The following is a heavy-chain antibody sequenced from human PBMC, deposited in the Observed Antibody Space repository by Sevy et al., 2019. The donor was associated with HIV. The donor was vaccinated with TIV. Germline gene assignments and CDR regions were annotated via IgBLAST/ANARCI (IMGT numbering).Heavy chain of an antibody. CDR2: IKEDGSEK. J-gene: IGHJ4*02. CDR3: AREGQWSHPGDY. D-gene: IGHD2-15*01. V-gene: IGHV3-7*01. Sequence: GGSLRLSCAASGFSFSSFWMSWVRQCPGKGLEWVANIKEDGSEKYYVDSVKGRFTISRDNAKNSLYLQMNSLRAEDTAVYYCAREGQWSHPGDYWGQGTLVTVSS. CDR1: GFSFSSFW.